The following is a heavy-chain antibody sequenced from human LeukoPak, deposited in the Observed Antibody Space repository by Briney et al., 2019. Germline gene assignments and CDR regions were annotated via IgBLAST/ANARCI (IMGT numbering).Heavy chain of an antibody. CDR2: IYYSGSA. Sequence: SETLSLTCTVSGGSISSSSYYWGWIRQPPGKGLEWIGSIYYSGSAYYNPSLKSRVTISVDTSKNQFSLKLSSVTAADTAVYYCARIYCSSTSCNGEGSDPWGQGTLVTVSS. D-gene: IGHD2-2*01. CDR3: ARIYCSSTSCNGEGSDP. V-gene: IGHV4-39*01. J-gene: IGHJ5*02. CDR1: GGSISSSSYY.